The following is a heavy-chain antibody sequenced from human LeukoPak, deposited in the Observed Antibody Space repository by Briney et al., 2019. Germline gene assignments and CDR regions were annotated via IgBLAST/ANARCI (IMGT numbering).Heavy chain of an antibody. CDR3: ATTRLYYYDSSGYTFDI. CDR2: FDPEDGET. Sequence: GASVKVSCKVSGYTLTEFSMHWVRQAPGKGLEWMGGFDPEDGETIYAQKFQGRVTMTEDTSTDTAYMELSSQRSEDTAVYYCATTRLYYYDSSGYTFDIWGQGTMVTVSS. CDR1: GYTLTEFS. J-gene: IGHJ3*02. V-gene: IGHV1-24*01. D-gene: IGHD3-22*01.